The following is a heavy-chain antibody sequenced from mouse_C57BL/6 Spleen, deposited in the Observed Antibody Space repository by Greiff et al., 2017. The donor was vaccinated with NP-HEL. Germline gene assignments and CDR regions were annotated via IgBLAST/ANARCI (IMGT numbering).Heavy chain of an antibody. CDR3: AREGGIAIDD. V-gene: IGHV1-64*01. J-gene: IGHJ4*01. CDR1: GYTFTSYW. CDR2: IHPNSGGT. D-gene: IGHD3-3*01. Sequence: QVQLQQPGAELVKPGASVKLSCKASGYTFTSYWMHWVKQRPGQGLEWIGMIHPNSGGTNYNEKFKSKATLTVDKSSSPAYMQLSNLTSEHSSVYYCAREGGIAIDDWGQGTSVTVAS.